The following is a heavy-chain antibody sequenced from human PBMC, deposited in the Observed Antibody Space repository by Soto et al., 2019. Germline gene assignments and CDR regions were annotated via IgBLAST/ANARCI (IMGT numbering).Heavy chain of an antibody. D-gene: IGHD3-22*01. CDR2: ISPMFGAA. CDR3: AREVQVNTPAIVY. CDR1: GGTFNTYA. J-gene: IGHJ4*02. V-gene: IGHV1-69*19. Sequence: QVQLVQSGAEMKKPGSSVKVSCQSSGGTFNTYAMNWVRQAPGQGPEWMGDISPMFGAANYAPKFQGRVTITADASTGTSYMQLSSLTSGYTALYCCAREVQVNTPAIVYWGQGTRVTVSS.